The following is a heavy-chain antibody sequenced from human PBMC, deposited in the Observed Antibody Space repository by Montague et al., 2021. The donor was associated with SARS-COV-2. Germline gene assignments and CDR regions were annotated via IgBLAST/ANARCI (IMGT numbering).Heavy chain of an antibody. CDR3: ARVQRQSFSVFGVLAGGPELMHYGLGV. Sequence: SETLSLTCAVYGGSFNNYYWTWIRQAPGKGLEWIGEIDQGGATNYSPAFRSRLTLSVDTSKNQFSLKLNSVTAADTAVYFCARVQRQSFSVFGVLAGGPELMHYGLGVWGLGTTVIVS. V-gene: IGHV4-34*01. D-gene: IGHD3-3*01. CDR2: IDQGGAT. CDR1: GGSFNNYY. J-gene: IGHJ6*02.